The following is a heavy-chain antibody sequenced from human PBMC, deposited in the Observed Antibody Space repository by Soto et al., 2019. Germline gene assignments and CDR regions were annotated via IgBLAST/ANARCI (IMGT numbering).Heavy chain of an antibody. CDR2: ISGSGGST. CDR1: GFTFSSYA. D-gene: IGHD6-6*01. CDR3: AKGSRVSSPYYYYGMDV. Sequence: GGSLRLSCAASGFTFSSYAMSWVRQAPGKGLEWVSAISGSGGSTYYADSVKGRFTISRDNSKNTLYLQMNSLRAEDTAVYYCAKGSRVSSPYYYYGMDVWGQGTTVTVSS. V-gene: IGHV3-23*01. J-gene: IGHJ6*02.